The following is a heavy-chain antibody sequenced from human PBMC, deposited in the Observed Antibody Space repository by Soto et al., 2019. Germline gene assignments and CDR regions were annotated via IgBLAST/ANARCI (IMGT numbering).Heavy chain of an antibody. CDR1: GFSFSSYN. CDR3: ARPRGYSYVLPDY. D-gene: IGHD5-18*01. CDR2: ISSSSSTI. J-gene: IGHJ4*02. V-gene: IGHV3-48*02. Sequence: EVQLVESGGGLVQPGGSLRLSCAASGFSFSSYNMNWVRQAPGKGLEWVSYISSSSSTIYYADSVKGRFTMSRDNAKNSLSLQMNSLRHEDTAVYYCARPRGYSYVLPDYWGQGTLVTVSS.